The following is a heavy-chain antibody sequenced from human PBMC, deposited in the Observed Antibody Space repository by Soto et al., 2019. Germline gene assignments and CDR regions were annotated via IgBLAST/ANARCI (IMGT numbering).Heavy chain of an antibody. J-gene: IGHJ5*02. V-gene: IGHV3-30*03. Sequence: GGSLRLSCVASGFTFSNFGVHWVRQAPGKGLEWVAVITYDGRNKYYADSVKGRFTISRDNSKNTLYLQMKSLRAEDTGVYYCETDFGRIVGASWGQGTLVTVSS. CDR2: ITYDGRNK. D-gene: IGHD1-26*01. CDR3: ETDFGRIVGAS. CDR1: GFTFSNFG.